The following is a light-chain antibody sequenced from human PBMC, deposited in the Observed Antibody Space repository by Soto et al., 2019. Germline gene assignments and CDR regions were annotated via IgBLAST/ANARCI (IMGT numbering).Light chain of an antibody. J-gene: IGKJ1*01. Sequence: EIVLTQSPGTLSLSPGEGATLSCRASQSISSNFLAWYQQKRGQAPRLLIHGASNRATGIPDMFSGSGSGRDFTLTITRLEPEELAVYYCQQYGGSPRTFGQGTKVEVK. CDR2: GAS. V-gene: IGKV3-20*01. CDR3: QQYGGSPRT. CDR1: QSISSNF.